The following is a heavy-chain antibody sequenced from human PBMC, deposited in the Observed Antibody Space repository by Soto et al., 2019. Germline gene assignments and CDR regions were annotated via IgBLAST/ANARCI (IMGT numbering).Heavy chain of an antibody. CDR2: ISWNSGSI. D-gene: IGHD6-13*01. J-gene: IGHJ6*02. CDR3: AKDHEQQLAYGMDV. V-gene: IGHV3-9*01. Sequence: EVQLVESGGGLVQPGRSLRLSCAASGFTFDDYAMHWVRQAPGKGLEWVSGISWNSGSIGYADSVKGRFTISRDNAKNSLYLQKNSLRAEDTALYYCAKDHEQQLAYGMDVWGQGTTVTVSS. CDR1: GFTFDDYA.